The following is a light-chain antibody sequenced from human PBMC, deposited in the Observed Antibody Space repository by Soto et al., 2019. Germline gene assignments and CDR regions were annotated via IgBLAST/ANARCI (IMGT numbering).Light chain of an antibody. CDR3: QQYYSYPT. V-gene: IGKV1-8*01. CDR1: QGISNN. J-gene: IGKJ1*01. CDR2: SAS. Sequence: ILMKKSPSSFAASTGDRVSIXCRASQGISNNLGWYQQKAGEAPKRLIYSASTLQSGVTSMFSGSGCGKDFSITISGLQSEDLATYECQQYYSYPTVGQGTKVEIK.